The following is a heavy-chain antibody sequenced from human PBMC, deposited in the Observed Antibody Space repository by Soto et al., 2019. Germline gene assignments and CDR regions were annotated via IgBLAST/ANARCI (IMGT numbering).Heavy chain of an antibody. V-gene: IGHV3-23*01. D-gene: IGHD2-15*01. CDR2: ISGSGGST. J-gene: IGHJ4*02. CDR1: GFTFSSYA. Sequence: PGGSLRLSCTASGFTFSSYAMSWVRQAPGKGLEWVSAISGSGGSTYYADSVKGRFTISRDNSKNTLYLQMNSLRAEDTAVYYCARWHRSAAQSSYWGQGTLVTVSS. CDR3: ARWHRSAAQSSY.